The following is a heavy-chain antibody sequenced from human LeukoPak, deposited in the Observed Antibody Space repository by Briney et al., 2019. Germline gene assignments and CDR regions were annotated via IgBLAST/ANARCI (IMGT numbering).Heavy chain of an antibody. J-gene: IGHJ4*02. CDR2: ISYSGTT. CDR3: ARDRGNYFDY. CDR1: GGSISSYY. V-gene: IGHV4-59*01. Sequence: SSETLSLTCTVSGGSISSYYWSWIRQPPGKGLEWIGYISYSGTTNYNPSLKSRVTISVAPSKNQFSLKLRSVTAPDTAVYYCARDRGNYFDYWGQGTLVTVSS. D-gene: IGHD6-13*01.